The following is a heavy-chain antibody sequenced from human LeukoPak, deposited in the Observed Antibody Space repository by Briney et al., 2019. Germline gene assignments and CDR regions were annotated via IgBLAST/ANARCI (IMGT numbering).Heavy chain of an antibody. J-gene: IGHJ4*02. D-gene: IGHD3-10*01. Sequence: SETLSLTCTVSGGSISSSRYYWAWIRQPPGKGLEWIANIYYSGSAYYSPSLKSRVTISVDTSKDQFSLNLNSVTAADTAVYYCARVGLWFGESKDRYFDYWGQGTLVTVSS. CDR3: ARVGLWFGESKDRYFDY. V-gene: IGHV4-39*07. CDR1: GGSISSSRYY. CDR2: IYYSGSA.